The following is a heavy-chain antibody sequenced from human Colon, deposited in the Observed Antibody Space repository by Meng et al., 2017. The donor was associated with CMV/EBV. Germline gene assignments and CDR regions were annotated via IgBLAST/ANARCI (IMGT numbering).Heavy chain of an antibody. CDR3: ARGGGYYYDSSGDVWRL. D-gene: IGHD3-22*01. V-gene: IGHV3-48*04. CDR2: ISSSTTTI. J-gene: IGHJ4*02. CDR1: GFTFSSYS. Sequence: GESLKISCAASGFTFSSYSMNWVRQAPGKGLEWVSYISSSTTTIYYADSVKGRFTISRDNAKNSLYLQMNSLRAEDTAVYYCARGGGYYYDSSGDVWRLWGQGTLV.